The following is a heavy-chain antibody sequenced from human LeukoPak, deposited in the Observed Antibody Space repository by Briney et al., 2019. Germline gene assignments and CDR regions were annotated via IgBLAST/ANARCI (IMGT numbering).Heavy chain of an antibody. CDR3: ARQGVAVAGTLWLDP. Sequence: GEALNISCRGSGYTFSNYWIAWVRHMPRKGLEWMGIIYPGDSDTTYSPSFQGQVTISVDESINTTYLHWKSLKASDSAIYFCARQGVAVAGTLWLDPWGQGTLVTVSS. CDR2: IYPGDSDT. CDR1: GYTFSNYW. D-gene: IGHD6-19*01. V-gene: IGHV5-51*01. J-gene: IGHJ5*02.